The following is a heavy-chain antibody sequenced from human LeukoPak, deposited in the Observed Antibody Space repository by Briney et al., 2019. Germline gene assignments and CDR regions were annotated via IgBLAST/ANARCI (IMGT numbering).Heavy chain of an antibody. J-gene: IGHJ4*02. CDR3: ARGGDSGSYYYFDY. CDR2: IIPIFGTA. V-gene: IGHV1-69*13. D-gene: IGHD1-26*01. CDR1: GGTFSSFA. Sequence: SVKVSCKASGGTFSSFAISWVRQAPGQGLEWMGGIIPIFGTANYAQKFQGRVTITADESTSTAYMELSSLRSEDTAVYYCARGGDSGSYYYFDYWGQGTLVTVSS.